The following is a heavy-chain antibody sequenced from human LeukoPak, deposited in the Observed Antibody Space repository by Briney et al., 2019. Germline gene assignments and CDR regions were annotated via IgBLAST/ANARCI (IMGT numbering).Heavy chain of an antibody. CDR1: GFTFREFA. V-gene: IGHV3-23*01. D-gene: IGHD3-10*01. CDR3: AKEHYYGSGNSDY. Sequence: GGSLRLSCTSSGFTFREFAVSWFRQAPGKGLEWVSTISGGGGSTFYADSVKGRFTISRDNSKNMLYLQMNSLRAEDTAVYYCAKEHYYGSGNSDYWGQGTLVTVSS. J-gene: IGHJ4*02. CDR2: ISGGGGST.